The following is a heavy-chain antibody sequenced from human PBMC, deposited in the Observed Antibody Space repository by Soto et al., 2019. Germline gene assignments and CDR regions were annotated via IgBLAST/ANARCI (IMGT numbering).Heavy chain of an antibody. J-gene: IGHJ4*02. D-gene: IGHD4-4*01. Sequence: GGSLRLSCAASGFTVSSNYMSWVRQAPGKGLEWVSVIYSSGSQYYADSVKGRFTISRHNYKNTLYLQMNSLRAEDTAVYYCARAVRLGLEYYIDYWGQGTLVTVSS. CDR3: ARAVRLGLEYYIDY. CDR1: GFTVSSNY. V-gene: IGHV3-66*01. CDR2: IYSSGSQ.